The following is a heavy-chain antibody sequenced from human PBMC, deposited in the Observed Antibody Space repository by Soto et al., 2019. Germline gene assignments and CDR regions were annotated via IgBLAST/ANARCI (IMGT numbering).Heavy chain of an antibody. D-gene: IGHD4-17*01. CDR2: IYYSGST. Sequence: TLSLTCTVSGGSISSYYWSWIRQPPGKGLEWIGYIYYSGSTNYNPSLKSRVTISVDTSKNQFSLKLSSVTAADTAVYYCARGNLTTVTTIFDYWGQGTLVTVSS. V-gene: IGHV4-59*12. CDR3: ARGNLTTVTTIFDY. CDR1: GGSISSYY. J-gene: IGHJ4*02.